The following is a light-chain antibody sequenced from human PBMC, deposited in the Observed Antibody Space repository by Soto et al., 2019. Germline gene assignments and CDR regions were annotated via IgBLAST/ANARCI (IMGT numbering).Light chain of an antibody. Sequence: IVVTQSPVSLPVTPGEPASISCRSSQSLLHSRGYNYLDWYVQRPGQSPQVLIYLASNRASGVPDRFSGSGSGTDFTLNISKVEPEDVGIYYCMQTLQTPHTFGRGTKLEIK. CDR3: MQTLQTPHT. V-gene: IGKV2-28*01. CDR2: LAS. J-gene: IGKJ2*01. CDR1: QSLLHSRGYNY.